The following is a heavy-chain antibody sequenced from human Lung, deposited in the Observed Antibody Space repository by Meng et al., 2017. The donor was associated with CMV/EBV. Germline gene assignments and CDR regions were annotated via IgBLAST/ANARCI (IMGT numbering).Heavy chain of an antibody. CDR1: GFTFSSYS. CDR3: ARDPGLDSAAYYDFWSGSPLYYYYGMEV. Sequence: SXAASGFTFSSYSMNWVRQAPGKGLEWVSSISSSSSYIYYADSVKGRFTISRDNAKNSLYLQMNSLRAEDTAVYYCARDPGLDSAAYYDFWSGSPLYYYYGMEVWXPGTXVTVSS. J-gene: IGHJ6*02. CDR2: ISSSSSYI. V-gene: IGHV3-21*01. D-gene: IGHD3-3*01.